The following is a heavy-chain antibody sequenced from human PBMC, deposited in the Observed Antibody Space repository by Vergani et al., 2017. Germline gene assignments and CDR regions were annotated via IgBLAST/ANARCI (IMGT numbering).Heavy chain of an antibody. Sequence: QVQLVQSGAEVKNPGSSVKVSCKASGGTFSSYAISWVRPAPGHALEWMVGIFPIFGTANYAQKFQGRVTITADESTSTAYMELSSLRSEDTAVYYCARDMVRGVIERYYYYYMDVWGKGTTVTVSS. CDR2: IFPIFGTA. V-gene: IGHV1-69*01. CDR1: GGTFSSYA. J-gene: IGHJ6*03. CDR3: ARDMVRGVIERYYYYYMDV. D-gene: IGHD3-10*01.